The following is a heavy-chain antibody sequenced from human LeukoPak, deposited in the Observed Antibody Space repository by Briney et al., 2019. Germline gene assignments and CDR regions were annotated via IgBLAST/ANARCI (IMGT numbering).Heavy chain of an antibody. D-gene: IGHD6-19*01. CDR3: ATYSSAFSY. CDR2: INQDGTEK. Sequence: GGSLRLSCAASGFTFTTYWMAWVRQFPGKGLEWVANINQDGTEKYYVDSVKGRFTISRDNAKNSLYLQMNSLRAEDTAVYYCATYSSAFSYWGQGTLVTVSS. J-gene: IGHJ4*02. CDR1: GFTFTTYW. V-gene: IGHV3-7*01.